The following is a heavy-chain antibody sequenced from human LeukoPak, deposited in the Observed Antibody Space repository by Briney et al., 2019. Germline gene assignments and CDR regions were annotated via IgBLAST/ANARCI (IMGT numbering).Heavy chain of an antibody. V-gene: IGHV3-48*04. CDR1: GFQFCSFS. D-gene: IGHD5-18*01. Sequence: GSLGLSFAASGFQFCSFSMGWVRPAPGKGLEWLSYITSTSSATYYADSLQGRFTISRDNAKNSLYLQINSLRADDTAVYYCARAIASYGDSAYWGQGTLVTVSS. CDR2: ITSTSSAT. CDR3: ARAIASYGDSAY. J-gene: IGHJ4*02.